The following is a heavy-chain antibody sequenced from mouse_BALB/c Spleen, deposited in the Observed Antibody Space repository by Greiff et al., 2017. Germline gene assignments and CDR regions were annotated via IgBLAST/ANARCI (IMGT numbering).Heavy chain of an antibody. V-gene: IGHV2-6-7*01. J-gene: IGHJ4*01. CDR3: ARFYYGIYYAMDY. D-gene: IGHD2-1*01. CDR2: IWGDGST. Sequence: VAPSQSLSITCTVSGFSLTGYGVNWVRQPPGKGLEWLGMIWGDGSTDYNSALKSRLSISKDNSKSQVFLKMNSLQTDDTARYYCARFYYGIYYAMDYWGQGTSVTVSS. CDR1: GFSLTGYG.